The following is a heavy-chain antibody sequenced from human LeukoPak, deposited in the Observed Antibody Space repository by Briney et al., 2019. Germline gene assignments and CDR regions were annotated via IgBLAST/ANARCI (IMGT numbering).Heavy chain of an antibody. Sequence: GGSLRLSCAASGFTFSTYAMSWVRQAPGKGLEWVSTISGSGANTYYADSVRGRFTISRDNSKNTLYLHMNSLRSEYTAVYYCAEKTACYTNTYDIDYWAHRTLVT. J-gene: IGHJ4*01. CDR2: ISGSGANT. CDR3: AEKTACYTNTYDIDY. D-gene: IGHD3-16*02. CDR1: GFTFSTYA. V-gene: IGHV3-23*01.